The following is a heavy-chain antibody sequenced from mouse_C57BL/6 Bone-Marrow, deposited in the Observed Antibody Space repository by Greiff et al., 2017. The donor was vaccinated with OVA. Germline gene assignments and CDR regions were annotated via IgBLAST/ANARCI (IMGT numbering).Heavy chain of an antibody. CDR2: IYPGAGDT. V-gene: IGHV1-82*01. CDR1: GYAFSSSW. J-gene: IGHJ1*03. D-gene: IGHD1-1*01. Sequence: VQLQQSGPELVKPGASVKISCKASGYAFSSSWMNWVKQRPGKGLEWIGRIYPGAGDTNYNGKFKGKATLTADKSSRTAYMQLSSLTSEDSAVDFYASASLYYGKYLDVWGKGTTVTVSS. CDR3: ASASLYYGKYLDV.